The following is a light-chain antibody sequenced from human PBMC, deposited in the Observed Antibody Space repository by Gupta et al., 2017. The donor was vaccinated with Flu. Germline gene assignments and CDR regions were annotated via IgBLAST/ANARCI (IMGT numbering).Light chain of an antibody. V-gene: IGKV3-11*01. CDR1: RSVSVF. CDR2: EAS. Sequence: EIVLTQSPGTLSLSPGEEASLSCRASRSVSVFLAWYQQKPGQAPSLLIYEASNRATCTPARFSGSGSGTDFTLTISSLEPEDFAVYYCQQRGNWPFTFGQGTKLEIK. CDR3: QQRGNWPFT. J-gene: IGKJ2*01.